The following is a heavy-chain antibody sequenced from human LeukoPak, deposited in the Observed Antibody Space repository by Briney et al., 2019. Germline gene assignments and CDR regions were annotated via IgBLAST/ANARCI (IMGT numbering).Heavy chain of an antibody. D-gene: IGHD3-22*01. CDR2: INPNSGGT. CDR3: ARVKRKKGYDSSGSQDAFDI. CDR1: GYTFTGYY. J-gene: IGHJ3*02. Sequence: EASVKVSCKASGYTFTGYYMHWVRQAPGQGLEWMGRINPNSGGTNYAQKFQGRVTMTRDTSISTAYMELSRLRSDDTAVYYCARVKRKKGYDSSGSQDAFDIWGQGTMVTVSS. V-gene: IGHV1-2*06.